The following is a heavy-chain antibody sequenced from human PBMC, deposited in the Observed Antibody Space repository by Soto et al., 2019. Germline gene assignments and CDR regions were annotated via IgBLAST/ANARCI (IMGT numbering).Heavy chain of an antibody. CDR1: GGSISSYY. Sequence: PSETLSLTCTVSGGSISSYYWIWIRQPPGKGLEWIGYIYYSGSTNYNPSLKSRVTISVDTSKNQLSLKLSSVTAADTAVYYCARGENSFRFGELLFAYWGQGTLVTVSS. CDR3: ARGENSFRFGELLFAY. V-gene: IGHV4-59*01. CDR2: IYYSGST. J-gene: IGHJ4*02. D-gene: IGHD3-10*01.